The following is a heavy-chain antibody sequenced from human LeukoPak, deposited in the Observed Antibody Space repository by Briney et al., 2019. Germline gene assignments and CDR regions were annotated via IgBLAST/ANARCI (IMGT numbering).Heavy chain of an antibody. CDR2: INHSGST. D-gene: IGHD6-6*01. J-gene: IGHJ4*02. CDR1: GGSFSGYY. CDR3: ARGRGLEGEYSSSYSLAHYYFDY. Sequence: PSETLSLTCAVYGGSFSGYYWGWIRQPPGKGLEWIGEINHSGSTNYNPSLKSRVTISVDTSKNQFSLKLSSVTAADTAVYYCARGRGLEGEYSSSYSLAHYYFDYWGQGTLVTVSS. V-gene: IGHV4-34*01.